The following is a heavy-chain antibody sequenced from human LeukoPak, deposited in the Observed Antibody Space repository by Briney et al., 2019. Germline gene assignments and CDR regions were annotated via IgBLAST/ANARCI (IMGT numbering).Heavy chain of an antibody. CDR1: GYTFTSYY. J-gene: IGHJ3*02. CDR2: INPSGGST. V-gene: IGHV1-46*01. CDR3: ARESKTNWGFEAFDI. Sequence: ASVKVSCKASGYTFTSYYMHWVRQAPGQGLEWMGIINPSGGSTSYAQKFQGRVTMTRDMSTSTVYMELSSLRSEDTAVYYCARESKTNWGFEAFDIWGQGTMVTVSS. D-gene: IGHD7-27*01.